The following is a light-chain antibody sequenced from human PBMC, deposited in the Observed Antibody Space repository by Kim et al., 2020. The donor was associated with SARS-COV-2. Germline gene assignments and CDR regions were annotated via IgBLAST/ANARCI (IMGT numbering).Light chain of an antibody. V-gene: IGKV3-15*01. J-gene: IGKJ1*01. CDR2: GAS. Sequence: LSVSPGERATLSCRASQSVSSNLAWYQQKPGQAPRLLIYGASTRATGIPARFSGSGSGTEFTLTISSLQSEDFAVYYCQQYNNWWTFGQGTKVDIK. CDR3: QQYNNWWT. CDR1: QSVSSN.